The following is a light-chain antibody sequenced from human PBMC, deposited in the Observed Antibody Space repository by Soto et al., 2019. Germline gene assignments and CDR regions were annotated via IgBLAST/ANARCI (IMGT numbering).Light chain of an antibody. J-gene: IGLJ2*01. CDR3: SSYTSIITVV. V-gene: IGLV2-8*01. Sequence: QSVLTQPPSASGSPGQSVTISCTGTSSDVGGYTYVSWYQQHPAKAPKLIIYEVIKRPSGVPDRFSGSKSGNTASLTVSGLQADDEADYYCSSYTSIITVVFGGGTQLTVL. CDR2: EVI. CDR1: SSDVGGYTY.